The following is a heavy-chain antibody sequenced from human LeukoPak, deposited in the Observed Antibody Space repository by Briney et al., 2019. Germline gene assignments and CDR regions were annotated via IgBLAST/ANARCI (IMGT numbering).Heavy chain of an antibody. CDR1: GGSISNGDHY. Sequence: MTSETLSLTCTVSGGSISNGDHYWSWIRQHPGKGLERIGHIYYSGSTYYNPSLKSRGIISVETSKNQFSLKLSSVTAADTAVHYCAGIMLSWREFDCWGQGTLVTVSS. D-gene: IGHD1-26*01. CDR3: AGIMLSWREFDC. J-gene: IGHJ4*02. V-gene: IGHV4-31*03. CDR2: IYYSGST.